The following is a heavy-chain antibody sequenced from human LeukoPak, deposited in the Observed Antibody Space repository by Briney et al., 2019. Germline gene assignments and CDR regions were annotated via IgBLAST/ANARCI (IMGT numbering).Heavy chain of an antibody. V-gene: IGHV3-30-3*01. CDR2: ISYDGSNK. J-gene: IGHJ4*02. Sequence: GGSLRLSCAASGFTFSSYAMHWVRQAPGKGLEWVAVISYDGSNKYYADSVKGRFTISRDNSKNTLYLQMNSLRAEDTAVYYCARETYSSSNFDYWGQGTLVTVSS. CDR1: GFTFSSYA. CDR3: ARETYSSSNFDY. D-gene: IGHD6-13*01.